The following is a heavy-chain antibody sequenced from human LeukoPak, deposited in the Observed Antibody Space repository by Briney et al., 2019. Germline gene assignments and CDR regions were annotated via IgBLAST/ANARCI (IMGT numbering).Heavy chain of an antibody. J-gene: IGHJ4*02. Sequence: GASVKVSCKASGYTFNTYYLHWVRQATGQGLEWMGIINPSGGSTGYAQKFQGRVSMTRDTSTSTVYMDPSSLRSEDTAVYYCARSSSAVAGTLDYWGQGTLVTVSS. CDR1: GYTFNTYY. V-gene: IGHV1-46*02. CDR3: ARSSSAVAGTLDY. CDR2: INPSGGST. D-gene: IGHD6-19*01.